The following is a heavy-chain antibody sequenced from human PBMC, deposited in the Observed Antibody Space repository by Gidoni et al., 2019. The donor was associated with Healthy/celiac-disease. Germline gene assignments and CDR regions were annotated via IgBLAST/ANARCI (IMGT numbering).Heavy chain of an antibody. V-gene: IGHV3-48*02. D-gene: IGHD6-19*01. CDR2: ISSSSSTI. J-gene: IGHJ5*02. CDR3: ARVVEQWLVPFDP. Sequence: EVQLVESGGGLVQSGGSLRLSCAASGLTFSSYRMNWVRQAPGKGLEWVSYISSSSSTIYYADSVKGRFTISRDNAKNSLYLQMNSLRDEDTAVYYCARVVEQWLVPFDPWGQGTLVTVSS. CDR1: GLTFSSYR.